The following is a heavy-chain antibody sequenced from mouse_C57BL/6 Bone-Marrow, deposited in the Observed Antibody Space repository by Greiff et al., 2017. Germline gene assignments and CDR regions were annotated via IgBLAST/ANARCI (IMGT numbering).Heavy chain of an antibody. CDR2: IDPENGDT. D-gene: IGHD1-1*01. Sequence: DVQLQESGAELVRPGASVKLSCTASGFNIKDDYMHWVKQRPEQGLEWIGWIDPENGDTEYASKFQGKATITADTSSNTAYLQLSSLTSEDTAVYYCTTSHYYGSSYDAMDYWGQGTSVTVSS. CDR3: TTSHYYGSSYDAMDY. J-gene: IGHJ4*01. CDR1: GFNIKDDY. V-gene: IGHV14-4*01.